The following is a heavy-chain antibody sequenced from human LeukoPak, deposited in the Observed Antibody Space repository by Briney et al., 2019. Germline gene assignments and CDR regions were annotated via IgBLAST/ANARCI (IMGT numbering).Heavy chain of an antibody. CDR2: MNPNSGNT. V-gene: IGHV1-8*01. CDR3: ARALNTYDFWSGYYSYGMDV. Sequence: ASVKVSCKASGYTFTSYDINWVRQATGRGLEWMGWMNPNSGNTGYAQKFQGRVTMTRNTSISTAYMELSSLRSEDTAVYYCARALNTYDFWSGYYSYGMDVWGQGTTVTVSS. CDR1: GYTFTSYD. J-gene: IGHJ6*02. D-gene: IGHD3-3*01.